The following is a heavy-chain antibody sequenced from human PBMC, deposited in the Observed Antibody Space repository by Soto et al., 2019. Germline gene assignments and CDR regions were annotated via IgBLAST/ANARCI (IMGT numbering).Heavy chain of an antibody. D-gene: IGHD2-21*01. J-gene: IGHJ2*01. V-gene: IGHV3-23*01. CDR3: ARKVVGSTSRPDYWYFDL. CDR1: GFTFINYA. Sequence: EVQLLESGGDSVQPGGSVRLSCAGSGFTFINYAMNWVRQAPGKGLEWVSTIRGGGDATFYADSVRGRFTFSRGNSKNTVTLQMNSLGVDDTAVYYCARKVVGSTSRPDYWYFDLWGRGTLVTVSS. CDR2: IRGGGDAT.